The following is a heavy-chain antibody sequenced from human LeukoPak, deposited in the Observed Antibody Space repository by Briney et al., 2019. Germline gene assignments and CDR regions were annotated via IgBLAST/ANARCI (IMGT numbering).Heavy chain of an antibody. J-gene: IGHJ4*02. CDR3: ARGARIFGVVGFDY. Sequence: QPGGSLRLSCAASGFTFSSYWMHWVRQAPGKGLVWVSRINSDGSSKSYADSVTGRFTISRDNAKNTLYLQMNSLRAEDTAVYYCARGARIFGVVGFDYWGQGTLVTVSS. CDR2: INSDGSSK. V-gene: IGHV3-74*01. D-gene: IGHD3-3*01. CDR1: GFTFSSYW.